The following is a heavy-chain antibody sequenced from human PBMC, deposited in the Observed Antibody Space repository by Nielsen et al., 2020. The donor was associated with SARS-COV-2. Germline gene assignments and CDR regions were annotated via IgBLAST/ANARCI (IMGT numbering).Heavy chain of an antibody. Sequence: LKISCAASGFTFDDYGMSWVRQAPGKGLEWVSGINWNGGSTGYADSVKGRFTISRDNAKNSLYLQMNSLRAEDTALYHCARIRWSDYYYGMDVWGQGTTVTVSS. D-gene: IGHD4-23*01. CDR3: ARIRWSDYYYGMDV. V-gene: IGHV3-20*01. CDR1: GFTFDDYG. J-gene: IGHJ6*02. CDR2: INWNGGST.